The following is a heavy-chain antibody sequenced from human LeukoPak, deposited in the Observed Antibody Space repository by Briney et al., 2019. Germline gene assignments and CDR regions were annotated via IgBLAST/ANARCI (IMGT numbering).Heavy chain of an antibody. Sequence: ASVKVSCKASGYTFTGYYIHWVRQAPGQGLEWMGRINPNSGCTNYVQKFQGRVTMTTDTSISTAYMELSRLRSDDTAVYYCARVDSSALIWGQGTLVSVSS. CDR1: GYTFTGYY. V-gene: IGHV1-2*06. J-gene: IGHJ4*02. CDR2: INPNSGCT. CDR3: ARVDSSALI. D-gene: IGHD6-19*01.